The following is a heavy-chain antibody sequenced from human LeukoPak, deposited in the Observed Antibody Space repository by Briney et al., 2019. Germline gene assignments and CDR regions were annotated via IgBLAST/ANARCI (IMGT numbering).Heavy chain of an antibody. J-gene: IGHJ4*02. CDR3: ARGAIVGANFDY. CDR2: ITTDGSGT. V-gene: IGHV3-74*01. CDR1: GFTFSSYW. Sequence: GGSLRLSCAASGFTFSSYWMSWVRQAPGKGLVWVSHITTDGSGTSYADSVKGRFTISRDNAKNTLYLQMNSLRAEDTAVYYCARGAIVGANFDYWGQGTLVTVSS. D-gene: IGHD1-26*01.